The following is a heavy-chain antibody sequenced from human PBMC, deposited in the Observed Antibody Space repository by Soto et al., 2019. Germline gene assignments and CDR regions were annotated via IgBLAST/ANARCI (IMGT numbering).Heavy chain of an antibody. CDR1: GGTFSSYA. CDR3: ARDRGLYCGGDCSIAFDY. D-gene: IGHD2-21*02. Sequence: ASVKVSCKASGGTFSSYAISWVRQAPGQGLEWMGGIIPIFGTANYAQKFQGRVTITADESTSTAYMELSSLRSEDTAVYYCARDRGLYCGGDCSIAFDYWGQGTLVTVSS. J-gene: IGHJ4*02. CDR2: IIPIFGTA. V-gene: IGHV1-69*13.